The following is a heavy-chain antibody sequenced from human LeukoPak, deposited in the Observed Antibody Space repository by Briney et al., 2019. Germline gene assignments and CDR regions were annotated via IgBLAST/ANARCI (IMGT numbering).Heavy chain of an antibody. D-gene: IGHD3-10*01. J-gene: IGHJ4*02. CDR2: LTYDGSDK. Sequence: VGSLRLSCAASGFTFRNYAMHWVRQAPGKGLEWVATLTYDGSDKVYADSVKGRFTISRDNSKNTLYLQMNGLRAEDTAVYFCARDLAESYLFDYWGQGTLVSASS. V-gene: IGHV3-30-3*01. CDR1: GFTFRNYA. CDR3: ARDLAESYLFDY.